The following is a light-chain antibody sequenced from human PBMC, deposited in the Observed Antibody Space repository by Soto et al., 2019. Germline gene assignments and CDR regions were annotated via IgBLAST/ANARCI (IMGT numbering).Light chain of an antibody. J-gene: IGKJ1*01. CDR3: QQYNSSTWT. Sequence: GDRVTITCRASQRISSWLAWYQQKPGKAPKLLIYDASSLESGVPSRFSGSGSGTEFTLTISSLQPDDFATYYCQQYNSSTWTFGQGTKVEIK. CDR1: QRISSW. V-gene: IGKV1-5*01. CDR2: DAS.